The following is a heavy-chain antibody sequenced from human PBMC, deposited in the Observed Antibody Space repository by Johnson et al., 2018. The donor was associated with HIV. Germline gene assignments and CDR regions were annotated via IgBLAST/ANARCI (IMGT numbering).Heavy chain of an antibody. CDR3: ARGPVMVRGVTDTFDI. D-gene: IGHD3-10*01. CDR1: GFSFDDYG. V-gene: IGHV3-9*01. Sequence: VQLVESGGSVVQPGRSLRLSCAASGFSFDDYGMHWVRQAPGKGLEWVSGISWNSGSMGYADSVKGRFTISRDNAKNSLYLQMNSLRAEDTALFYCARGPVMVRGVTDTFDIWGQGTMVTVSS. CDR2: ISWNSGSM. J-gene: IGHJ3*02.